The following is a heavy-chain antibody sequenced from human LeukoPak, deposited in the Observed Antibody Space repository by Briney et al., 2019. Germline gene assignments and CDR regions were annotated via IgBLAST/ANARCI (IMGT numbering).Heavy chain of an antibody. Sequence: PGESLKISCKGSGYSFTSYWIGWVRQMPGKGLEWMGIIYPGDSDTRYSPSFQGQVTISADKSISTAYLQWSSLKASDTAMYYCAREYLTGDFWSGLGYWGQGTLVTVSS. CDR1: GYSFTSYW. CDR3: AREYLTGDFWSGLGY. D-gene: IGHD3-3*01. J-gene: IGHJ4*02. V-gene: IGHV5-51*01. CDR2: IYPGDSDT.